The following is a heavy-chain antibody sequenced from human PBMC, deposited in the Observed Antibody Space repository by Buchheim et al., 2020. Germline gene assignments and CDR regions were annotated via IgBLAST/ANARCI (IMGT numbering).Heavy chain of an antibody. Sequence: QVQLVQSGAEVKKPGSSVKVSCKASGGTFSSYTISWVRQAPGQGLEWMGRIIPILGIANYAQKFQGRVTITADKSTSTAYMELSSLRSEDTAVYYCAIELRLGELSLDGFHPYGMDVWGQGTT. V-gene: IGHV1-69*02. CDR3: AIELRLGELSLDGFHPYGMDV. J-gene: IGHJ6*02. CDR1: GGTFSSYT. CDR2: IIPILGIA. D-gene: IGHD3-16*02.